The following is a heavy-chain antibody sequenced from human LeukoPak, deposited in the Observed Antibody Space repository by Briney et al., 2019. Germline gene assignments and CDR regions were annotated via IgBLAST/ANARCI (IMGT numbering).Heavy chain of an antibody. V-gene: IGHV4-39*01. J-gene: IGHJ4*02. Sequence: PSETLSLTCTVSGGSLSSNNYYWGWIRQPPGKGLEWIGTIYYSGSTYYKPSLKRRVTISVDTSKNQFSLKLTSVAAADTAVYYGARSIVVVVPATYDYWGQGSLVTVSS. CDR1: GGSLSSNNYY. CDR3: ARSIVVVVPATYDY. D-gene: IGHD2-15*01. CDR2: IYYSGST.